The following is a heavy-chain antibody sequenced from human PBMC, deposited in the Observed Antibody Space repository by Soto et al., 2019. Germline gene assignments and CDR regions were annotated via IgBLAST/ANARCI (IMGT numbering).Heavy chain of an antibody. CDR1: GFTFSSYE. Sequence: GGSPRLSCAASGFTFSSYEMNWVRQAPGKGLEWVSYISSSGSTIYYADSVKGRFTISRDNAKNSLYLQMNSLRAEDTAVYYCARGGSVFLWSGYYSPADMDVWGQGTTVTVSS. D-gene: IGHD3-3*01. CDR2: ISSSGSTI. V-gene: IGHV3-48*03. J-gene: IGHJ6*02. CDR3: ARGGSVFLWSGYYSPADMDV.